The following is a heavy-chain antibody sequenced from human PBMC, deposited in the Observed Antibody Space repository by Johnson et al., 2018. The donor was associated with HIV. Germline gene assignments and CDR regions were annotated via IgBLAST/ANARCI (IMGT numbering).Heavy chain of an antibody. CDR3: ARDGHSSTPRCAFDI. V-gene: IGHV3-30*04. CDR1: GCTFSSYT. Sequence: QVQLVESGGGVVQPGRSLRLSCAASGCTFSSYTMHWVRQAPGKGLEWVDVISYDGSNKYYTDSVKGRITISRANSKNTLYLQMNSLRPEDTAVYYCARDGHSSTPRCAFDIWGQGTMVTVSS. J-gene: IGHJ3*02. CDR2: ISYDGSNK. D-gene: IGHD6-13*01.